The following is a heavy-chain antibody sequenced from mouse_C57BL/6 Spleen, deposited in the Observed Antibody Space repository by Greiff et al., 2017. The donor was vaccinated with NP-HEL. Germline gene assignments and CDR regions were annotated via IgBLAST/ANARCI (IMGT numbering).Heavy chain of an antibody. V-gene: IGHV1-50*01. CDR3: ASYYAMDY. CDR1: GYTFTSYW. Sequence: QVQLQQPGAELVKPGASVKLSCKASGYTFTSYWMQWVKQRPGQGLEWIGEIDPSDSYTNYNQKFKDKATLTVDTSSSTAYMQLSSLTSEDSAVYYCASYYAMDYWGQGTSVTVSS. J-gene: IGHJ4*01. CDR2: IDPSDSYT.